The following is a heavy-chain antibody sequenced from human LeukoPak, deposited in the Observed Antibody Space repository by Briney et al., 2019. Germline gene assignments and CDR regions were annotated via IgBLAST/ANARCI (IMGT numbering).Heavy chain of an antibody. Sequence: SETLSLTCTVSGGSISSYYWSWIRQPPGKGLEWIGYIYYSGSTNYNPSLKSRVTISVDTSKNQFSLKLSSVTAADTAVYYRARHSGSGFDYWGQGTLVTVSS. V-gene: IGHV4-59*08. J-gene: IGHJ4*02. D-gene: IGHD3-10*01. CDR1: GGSISSYY. CDR2: IYYSGST. CDR3: ARHSGSGFDY.